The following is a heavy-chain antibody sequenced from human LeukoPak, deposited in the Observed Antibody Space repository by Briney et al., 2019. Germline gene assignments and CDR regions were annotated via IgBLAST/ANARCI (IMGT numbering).Heavy chain of an antibody. CDR1: GGTFSSYA. V-gene: IGHV1-69*13. J-gene: IGHJ4*02. CDR3: ARGRGDYGDYLFDY. CDR2: IIPIFGTA. Sequence: ASVKVSCKASGGTFSSYAISWVRQAPGQGLEWMGGIIPIFGTANYAQKFQGRVTITADESTSTAYMELSSLRSEDTAVYYCARGRGDYGDYLFDYWGQGTLVTVSS. D-gene: IGHD4-17*01.